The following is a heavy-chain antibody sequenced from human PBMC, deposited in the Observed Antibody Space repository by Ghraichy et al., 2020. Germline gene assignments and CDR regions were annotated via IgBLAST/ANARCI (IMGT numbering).Heavy chain of an antibody. CDR1: GGSISSYY. CDR2: IYYSGST. Sequence: SETLSLTCTVSGGSISSYYWSWIRQPPGKGLEWIGYIYYSGSTNYNPSLKSRVTISVDTSKNQFSLKLSSVTAADTAVYYCARIYGGYFDYWGQGTLVTVSS. CDR3: ARIYGGYFDY. V-gene: IGHV4-59*08. D-gene: IGHD3-16*01. J-gene: IGHJ4*02.